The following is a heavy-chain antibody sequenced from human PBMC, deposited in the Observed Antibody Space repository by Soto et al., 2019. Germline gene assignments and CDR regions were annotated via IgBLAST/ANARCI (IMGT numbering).Heavy chain of an antibody. CDR1: GFTVSNNY. D-gene: IGHD3-16*01. CDR2: IYSGGST. J-gene: IGHJ4*02. Sequence: EEQLVESGGDLVQPGGSLRLSCAASGFTVSNNYMSWVRQAPGKGLEWVSLIYSGGSTYYADSVKGRFTISRDSSKNTLYLQMNNLRAEDTAMYYCAAYSHKGYWGQGTLVTVSS. V-gene: IGHV3-66*01. CDR3: AAYSHKGY.